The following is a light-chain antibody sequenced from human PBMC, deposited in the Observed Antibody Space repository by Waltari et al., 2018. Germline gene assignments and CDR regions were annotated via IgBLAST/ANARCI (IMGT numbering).Light chain of an antibody. CDR1: QIITIY. CDR3: QQSHSNPFT. V-gene: IGKV1-39*01. Sequence: DIQMTQSPSSLSASVGDRVTITCRASQIITIYLNWYQQKPGKAPKLLIYAASSLQSGFPSRFSGSGSWTDFTLTISSLQPEDFATYYCQQSHSNPFTFGPGTKVDIK. J-gene: IGKJ3*01. CDR2: AAS.